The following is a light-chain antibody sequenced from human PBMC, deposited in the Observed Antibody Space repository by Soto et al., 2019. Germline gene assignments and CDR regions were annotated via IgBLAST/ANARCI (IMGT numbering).Light chain of an antibody. Sequence: QSVLTQPPSASGSLGQSVTISCTGTSSDVGAYNYVSWYQQHPGKAPKLMIYEVTRRPSGVPDRFSGSKSGNTASLNVSGLQAEDEADYYCCSYADNTDYGFGTGTKVTVL. J-gene: IGLJ1*01. CDR2: EVT. CDR1: SSDVGAYNY. CDR3: CSYADNTDYG. V-gene: IGLV2-8*01.